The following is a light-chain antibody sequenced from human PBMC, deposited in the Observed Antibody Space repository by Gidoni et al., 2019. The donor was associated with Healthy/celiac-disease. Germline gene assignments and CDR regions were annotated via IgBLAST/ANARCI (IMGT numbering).Light chain of an antibody. V-gene: IGKV3-20*01. CDR1: QSVSSSY. J-gene: IGKJ3*01. Sequence: DIVLTQSPGTLSLSPGESATLTCRASQSVSSSYLACYQQKPGQAPRLLIYGASSRATGIPDRFSGIGSGTDFILTISRLVPEDFALYYCQQYGSSGFTFGPGTKVDIK. CDR2: GAS. CDR3: QQYGSSGFT.